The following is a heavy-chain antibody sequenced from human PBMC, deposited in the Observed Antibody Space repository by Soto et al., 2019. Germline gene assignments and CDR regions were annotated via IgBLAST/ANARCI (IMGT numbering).Heavy chain of an antibody. J-gene: IGHJ4*02. V-gene: IGHV1-8*01. CDR2: MNPNSGNT. CDR1: GYSFTSYD. CDR3: ARVKLDYFDY. Sequence: QVQLVQSGAEVKKPGASVKVSCKASGYSFTSYDINWVRQATGQGLEWMGWMNPNSGNTAYAQKFQGRVTMTRNTSISAAYTELISLRSEDTAVYYCARVKLDYFDYWGQGTLVTVSS.